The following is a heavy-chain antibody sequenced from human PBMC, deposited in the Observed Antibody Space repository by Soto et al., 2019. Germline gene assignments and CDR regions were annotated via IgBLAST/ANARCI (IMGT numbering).Heavy chain of an antibody. CDR3: ARAXYQLLWAHYYYMDV. CDR2: IYYSGST. CDR1: GGSISSYY. D-gene: IGHD2-2*01. Sequence: PSETLSLTCTVSGGSISSYYWSWIRQPPGKGLEWIGYIYYSGSTNYNPSLKSRVTISVDTSKNQFSLKLSSVTAADTAVYYCARAXYQLLWAHYYYMDVWGKGTTVTVSS. V-gene: IGHV4-59*01. J-gene: IGHJ6*03.